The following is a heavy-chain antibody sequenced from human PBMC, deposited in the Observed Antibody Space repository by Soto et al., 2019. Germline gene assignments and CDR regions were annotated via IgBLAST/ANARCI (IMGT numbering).Heavy chain of an antibody. V-gene: IGHV3-30-3*01. CDR1: GFTFSTHA. J-gene: IGHJ4*02. Sequence: QVQLVESGGGVVQPGRSLRLSCAASGFTFSTHAMHWVRQAPGKGLECVAIVYFDGSNKYYADSVKGRFTISRDNAKNALYLQMSGLTPEDTAFYYCARDQAGTTSTGCGRIAHCGQGSLVPVSS. D-gene: IGHD1-1*01. CDR3: ARDQAGTTSTGCGRIAH. CDR2: VYFDGSNK.